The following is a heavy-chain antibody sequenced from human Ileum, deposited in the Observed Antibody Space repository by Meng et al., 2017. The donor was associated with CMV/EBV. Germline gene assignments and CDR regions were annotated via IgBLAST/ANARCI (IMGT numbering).Heavy chain of an antibody. CDR3: RGWVDLSSATDV. Sequence: GGSLRLSCAVSGFTVSSNEMSWVRQAPGMGLEWVSVIYSGGTTYYADSVEGRFIVSRDNSKNTFYLLMNSLRPEDTAIYFCRGWVDLSSATDVWGQGTSVTVSS. J-gene: IGHJ6*02. V-gene: IGHV3-66*02. CDR1: GFTVSSNE. CDR2: IYSGGTT. D-gene: IGHD1-26*01.